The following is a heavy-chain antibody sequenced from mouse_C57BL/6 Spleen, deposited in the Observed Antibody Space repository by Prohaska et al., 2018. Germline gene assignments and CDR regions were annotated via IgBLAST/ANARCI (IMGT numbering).Heavy chain of an antibody. CDR3: EREGTVVGVFEV. CDR2: INYDGSST. CDR1: GFTFSDYY. Sequence: EVKLVESEGGLVQPGSSMKLSCTASGFTFSDYYMAWVRQVPEKGLEWVANINYDGSSTYYLDSLKSRFISSRDNAKYILYQQRSRLKYEETDMYYYEREGTVVGVFEVWGTGTTASVCS. V-gene: IGHV5-16*01. D-gene: IGHD1-1*01. J-gene: IGHJ1*03.